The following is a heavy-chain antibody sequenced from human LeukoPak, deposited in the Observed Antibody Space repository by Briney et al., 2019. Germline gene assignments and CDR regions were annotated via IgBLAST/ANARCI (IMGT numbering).Heavy chain of an antibody. Sequence: GGSLRLSCEASGFSFSRHGMHWARQAPGKGLEWVAVMSNDGDNKDYADSVKGRFTISRDNSKNTVYLEMSSLTTEDTALYYCAKDPSSGWYRWSMDVWGQGTTVTVSS. J-gene: IGHJ6*02. V-gene: IGHV3-30*18. D-gene: IGHD6-19*01. CDR3: AKDPSSGWYRWSMDV. CDR2: MSNDGDNK. CDR1: GFSFSRHG.